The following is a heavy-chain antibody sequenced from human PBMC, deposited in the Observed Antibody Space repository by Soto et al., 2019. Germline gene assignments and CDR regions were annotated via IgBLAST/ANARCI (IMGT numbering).Heavy chain of an antibody. CDR2: IYHRGST. CDR3: ARGQKRRCGELLGYYYYYYGMDG. D-gene: IGHD3-10*01. V-gene: IGHV4-4*02. CDR1: GGSISSSNW. J-gene: IGHJ6*02. Sequence: SETLSLTCAVSGGSISSSNWYSGVRQPPRKGLEWVGEIYHRGSTNYNPSLKSRVTISVDKTKNPLSLKLSSLTAADTAVYYGARGQKRRCGELLGYYYYYYGMDGWGQGTTVT.